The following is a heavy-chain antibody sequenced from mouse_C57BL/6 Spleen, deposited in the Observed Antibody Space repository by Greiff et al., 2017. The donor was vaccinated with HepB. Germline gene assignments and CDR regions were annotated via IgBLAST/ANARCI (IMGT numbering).Heavy chain of an antibody. CDR2: IYPSDSET. CDR1: GYTFTSYW. CDR3: ARKTTVVAPYYAMDY. J-gene: IGHJ4*01. V-gene: IGHV1-61*01. D-gene: IGHD1-1*01. Sequence: QVQLKQPGAELVRPGSSVKLSCKASGYTFTSYWMDWVKQRPGQGLEWIGNIYPSDSETNYNQKFKDKATLTVDKSSSTAYMQLSSLTSEDSAVYYCARKTTVVAPYYAMDYWGQGTSVTVSS.